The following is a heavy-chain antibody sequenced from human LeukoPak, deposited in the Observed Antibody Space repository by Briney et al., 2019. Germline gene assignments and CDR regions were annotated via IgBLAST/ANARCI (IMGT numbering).Heavy chain of an antibody. D-gene: IGHD1-26*01. Sequence: GRSLRLSCAASGFTFSSYAMHWVRQAPGKGLEWVANIKQDGSEKYYVDSVKGRFTTSRDNAKNSLYLQMNSLRAEDTAVYYCARDGPRIVGATSYYYYGMDVWGQGTTVTVSS. J-gene: IGHJ6*02. CDR3: ARDGPRIVGATSYYYYGMDV. CDR1: GFTFSSYA. V-gene: IGHV3-7*01. CDR2: IKQDGSEK.